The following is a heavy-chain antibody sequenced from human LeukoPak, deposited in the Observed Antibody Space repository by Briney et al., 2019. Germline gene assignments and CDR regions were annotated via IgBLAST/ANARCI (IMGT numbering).Heavy chain of an antibody. CDR3: ARTPIVGATTLDY. J-gene: IGHJ4*02. CDR1: GGSFSGYY. CDR2: INHSGST. D-gene: IGHD1-26*01. V-gene: IGHV4-34*01. Sequence: SETLSLTCVVYGGSFSGYYWSWIRQPPGKGLEWIGEINHSGSTNYNPSLKSRVTISVDTSKNQFSLKLSSVTAADTAVYYCARTPIVGATTLDYWGQGTLVTVSS.